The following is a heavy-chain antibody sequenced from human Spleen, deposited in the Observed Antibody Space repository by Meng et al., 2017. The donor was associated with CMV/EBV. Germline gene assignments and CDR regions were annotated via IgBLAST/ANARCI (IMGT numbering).Heavy chain of an antibody. V-gene: IGHV1-69*02. J-gene: IGHJ5*02. CDR1: GGTFSSYT. CDR3: ARLGTVTTDNDP. Sequence: CKASGGTFSSYTLSWVRQAPGQGLEWMGRIIPILGIANYAQKFQGRVTITADKSTSTAYMELSSLRSEDTAVYYCARLGTVTTDNDPWGQGTLVTVSS. CDR2: IIPILGIA. D-gene: IGHD4-11*01.